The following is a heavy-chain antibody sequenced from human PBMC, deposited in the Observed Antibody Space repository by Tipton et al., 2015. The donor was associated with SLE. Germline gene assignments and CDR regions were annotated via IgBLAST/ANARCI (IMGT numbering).Heavy chain of an antibody. CDR2: IYDSGST. J-gene: IGHJ3*02. Sequence: TLSLTCTVSGGSISSHYCSWIRQPPGKRLEWIGYIYDSGSTNYNPSLKSRVTISVDTSKNQFSLKLSSVTAADTAVYYCAKGRYYDFWSAMGAFDIWGQGTMVTVSS. CDR1: GGSISSHY. V-gene: IGHV4-59*11. D-gene: IGHD3-3*01. CDR3: AKGRYYDFWSAMGAFDI.